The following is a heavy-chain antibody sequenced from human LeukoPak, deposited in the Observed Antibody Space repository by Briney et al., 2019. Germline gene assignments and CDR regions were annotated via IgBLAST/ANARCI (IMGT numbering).Heavy chain of an antibody. J-gene: IGHJ6*03. CDR3: ARVSGSSGYWWGPRSETDYYMDV. D-gene: IGHD3-22*01. V-gene: IGHV3-21*01. CDR1: GFTFSSYS. Sequence: GGSLRLSCAASGFTFSSYSMNWVRQAPGKGLEWVSSISSSSGYIYYADSVKGRFTIPRDNAKNSLYLQMNSLRAEDTAVYYCARVSGSSGYWWGPRSETDYYMDVWGKGTTVTVSS. CDR2: ISSSSGYI.